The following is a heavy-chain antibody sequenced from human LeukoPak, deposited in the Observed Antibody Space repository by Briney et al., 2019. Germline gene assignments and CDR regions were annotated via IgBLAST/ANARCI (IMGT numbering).Heavy chain of an antibody. CDR2: ISGSGGST. CDR1: GFTFSSYW. D-gene: IGHD1-14*01. CDR3: AKVIQYKGGFDP. Sequence: GGSLRLSCAASGFTFSSYWMSWVRQAPGKGLEWVSAISGSGGSTYYADSVKGRFTISRDNSKNTLCLQMNSLRAEDTAVYYCAKVIQYKGGFDPWGQGTLVTVSS. V-gene: IGHV3-23*01. J-gene: IGHJ5*02.